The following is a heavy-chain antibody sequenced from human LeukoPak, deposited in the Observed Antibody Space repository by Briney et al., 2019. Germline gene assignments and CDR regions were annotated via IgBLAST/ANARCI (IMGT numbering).Heavy chain of an antibody. Sequence: PSETLSLTCTVSGGSITSYYWIWIRQAAGKGLEWIGRIYTSGNTAYNPSLKSRVTMSVDTSKNQFSLKLSSVTAADTAVYYCARSGGSGTYYDGSFDYWGQGTRVTVSS. CDR3: ARSGGSGTYYDGSFDY. J-gene: IGHJ4*02. CDR2: IYTSGNT. V-gene: IGHV4-4*07. CDR1: GGSITSYY. D-gene: IGHD1-26*01.